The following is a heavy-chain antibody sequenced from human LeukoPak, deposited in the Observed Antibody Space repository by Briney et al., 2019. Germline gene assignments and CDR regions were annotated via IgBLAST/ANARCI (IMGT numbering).Heavy chain of an antibody. V-gene: IGHV1-8*01. CDR1: GYTFTSYD. CDR2: MSPNSGNT. J-gene: IGHJ4*02. D-gene: IGHD5-12*01. CDR3: ASGGSPWAIGY. Sequence: ASVKVSCKASGYTFTSYDINWVRQATGQGLEWMGWMSPNSGNTGYAQKFQGRVTMTSDTSISTAYMELSSLRSEDTAVYYCASGGSPWAIGYWGQGTLVTVSS.